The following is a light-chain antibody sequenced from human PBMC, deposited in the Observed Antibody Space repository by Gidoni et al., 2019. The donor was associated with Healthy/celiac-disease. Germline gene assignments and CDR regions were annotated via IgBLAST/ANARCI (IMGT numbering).Light chain of an antibody. CDR2: KAS. CDR1: QSISSW. CDR3: QQYNSYPGT. J-gene: IGKJ1*01. V-gene: IGKV1-5*03. Sequence: DIQMTQSPSTLAASVGDRVTITCRASQSISSWLAWYQQKPGKAPKLLIYKASSLESGVPSRFSGSVSGTEFTLNISSLQPDDFATYYCQQYNSYPGTFGQGTKVEIK.